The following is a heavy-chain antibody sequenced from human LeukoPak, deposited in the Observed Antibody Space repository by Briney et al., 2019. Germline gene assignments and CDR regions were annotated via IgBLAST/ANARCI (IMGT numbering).Heavy chain of an antibody. D-gene: IGHD4-11*01. CDR3: ARSDYSKHYYYYYMDV. CDR1: GGSISSGGYY. V-gene: IGHV4-31*03. CDR2: IYYSGST. Sequence: SETLSLTCTVPGGSISSGGYYWSWIRQHPGKGLEWIGYIYYSGSTYYNPSLKSRVTISVDTSKNQFSLKLSSVTAADTAVYYCARSDYSKHYYYYYMDVWGKGTTVTVSS. J-gene: IGHJ6*03.